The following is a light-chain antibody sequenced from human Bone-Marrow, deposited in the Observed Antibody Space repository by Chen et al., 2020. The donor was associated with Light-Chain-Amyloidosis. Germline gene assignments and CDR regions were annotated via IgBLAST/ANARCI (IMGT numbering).Light chain of an antibody. Sequence: FILIQPHPLSESPAKPAIVSCTRSSGSIATNYVQWYQQRPGSSPTTVIYEDDQRPSGVPDRFSGSIDRSSNSASLTISGLKTEDEADYYCQSYQGSSQGVFGGGTKLTVL. CDR2: EDD. V-gene: IGLV6-57*01. CDR3: QSYQGSSQGV. CDR1: SGSIATNY. J-gene: IGLJ3*02.